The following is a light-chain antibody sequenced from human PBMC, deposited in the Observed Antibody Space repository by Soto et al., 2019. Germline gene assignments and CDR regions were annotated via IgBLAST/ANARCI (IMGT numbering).Light chain of an antibody. CDR3: SSYTSSSTLYV. J-gene: IGLJ1*01. Sequence: QSALTQPASVSGSPGQSITISCAGTSSDVSGYNYVSWYQQHPGKAPKLMIYEVSNRPSGVSNRFSGSKSGNTASLTISGLQDEDEADYYCSSYTSSSTLYVLGTGTKVTVL. CDR1: SSDVSGYNY. CDR2: EVS. V-gene: IGLV2-14*01.